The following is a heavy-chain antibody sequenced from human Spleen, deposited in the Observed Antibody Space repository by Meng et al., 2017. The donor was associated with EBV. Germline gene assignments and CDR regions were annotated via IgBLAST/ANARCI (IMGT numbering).Heavy chain of an antibody. CDR3: ARDSGNYRVDH. D-gene: IGHD5-24*01. V-gene: IGHV4-39*07. CDR2: CAYYGHN. J-gene: IGHJ4*02. CDR1: EDSISSCPVF. Sequence: HLVQPGQGEAEVSEPLASTSNSSEDSISSCPVFGDWIRQPAAKGLVWIATCAYYGHNYYNPSLKRRVTVSKDLSKKQFSLKLSSVTAADEAVDYCARDSGNYRVDHWGQGTLVTVSS.